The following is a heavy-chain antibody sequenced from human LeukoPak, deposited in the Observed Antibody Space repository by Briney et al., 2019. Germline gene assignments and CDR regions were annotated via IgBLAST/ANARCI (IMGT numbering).Heavy chain of an antibody. Sequence: PGGSLRLSCAASGFTFSSYAMSWVRQAPGKGLEWVSAISGSGGSTYYADSVKGRFTISRDNSKNTLYLQMNSLRAEDTAVYYRAKGGDYVWGSYRHNWFDPWGQGTLVTVSS. CDR1: GFTFSSYA. V-gene: IGHV3-23*01. J-gene: IGHJ5*02. CDR2: ISGSGGST. D-gene: IGHD3-16*02. CDR3: AKGGDYVWGSYRHNWFDP.